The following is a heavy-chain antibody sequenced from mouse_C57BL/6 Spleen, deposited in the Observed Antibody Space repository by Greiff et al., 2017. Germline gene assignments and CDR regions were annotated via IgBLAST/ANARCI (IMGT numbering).Heavy chain of an antibody. Sequence: VQLQQPGAELVKPGASVKLSCKASGYTFTSYWMHWVKQRPGQGLEWTGMIHPNSGSTNYNEKFKSKATLTVDKSSGTAYMQLSSLTSEDSAVYYCARKGSYDYLAYWGQGTLVTVSA. D-gene: IGHD2-4*01. V-gene: IGHV1-64*01. CDR2: IHPNSGST. CDR3: ARKGSYDYLAY. J-gene: IGHJ3*01. CDR1: GYTFTSYW.